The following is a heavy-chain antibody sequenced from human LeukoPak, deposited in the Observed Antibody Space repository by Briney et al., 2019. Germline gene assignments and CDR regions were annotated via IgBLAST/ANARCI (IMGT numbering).Heavy chain of an antibody. CDR2: IIPIFGTA. D-gene: IGHD3-3*01. CDR1: GGTFSSYA. V-gene: IGHV1-69*13. CDR3: AREDKRFTIFGVVIPNDYYYGMDV. Sequence: SVKVSCKASGGTFSSYAISWVRQAPGQGLEWMGGIIPIFGTANYAQKFQGRVTITADESTSTAYMELSSLRSEDTAVYYCAREDKRFTIFGVVIPNDYYYGMDVWGQGTTVTVSS. J-gene: IGHJ6*02.